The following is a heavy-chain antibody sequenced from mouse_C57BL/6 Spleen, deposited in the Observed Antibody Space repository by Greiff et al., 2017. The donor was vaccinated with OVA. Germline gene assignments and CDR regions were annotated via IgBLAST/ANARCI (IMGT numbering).Heavy chain of an antibody. J-gene: IGHJ3*01. D-gene: IGHD2-2*01. CDR3: ARGGGYDWAWFAY. Sequence: EVKLMESEGGLVQPGSSMKLSCTASGFTFSDYYMAWVRQVPEKGLEWVANINYDGSSTYYLDSLKSRFIISRDNAKNILYLQMSSLKSEDTATYYCARGGGYDWAWFAYWGQGTLVTVSA. CDR1: GFTFSDYY. CDR2: INYDGSST. V-gene: IGHV5-16*01.